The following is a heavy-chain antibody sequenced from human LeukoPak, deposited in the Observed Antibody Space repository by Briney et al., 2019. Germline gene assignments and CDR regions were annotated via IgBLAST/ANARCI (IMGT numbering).Heavy chain of an antibody. D-gene: IGHD1-26*01. Sequence: ASVKVSCKASGSTFTTYDINWVRQATGQGLEWMGWMNPNSGNTGYAQKFQGRVTMTRNTSISTAYMELSSLRAEDTAVYYCAKLHGEVGATQGFDIWGQGTMVTVSS. CDR3: AKLHGEVGATQGFDI. V-gene: IGHV1-8*01. CDR2: MNPNSGNT. CDR1: GSTFTTYD. J-gene: IGHJ3*02.